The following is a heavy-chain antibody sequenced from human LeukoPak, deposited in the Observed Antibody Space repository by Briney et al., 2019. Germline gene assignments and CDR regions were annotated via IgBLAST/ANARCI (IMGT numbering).Heavy chain of an antibody. Sequence: TGGPLRLSCAASGLTVSSYAMSWVRQAPGKGLEWVSAISGSGGSTYYADSVKGRFTISRDNSKNTLYLQMNSLRAEDTAVYYCAKNTYYYDSSGFVDYWGQGTLVTVSS. J-gene: IGHJ4*02. CDR1: GLTVSSYA. V-gene: IGHV3-23*01. CDR3: AKNTYYYDSSGFVDY. D-gene: IGHD3-22*01. CDR2: ISGSGGST.